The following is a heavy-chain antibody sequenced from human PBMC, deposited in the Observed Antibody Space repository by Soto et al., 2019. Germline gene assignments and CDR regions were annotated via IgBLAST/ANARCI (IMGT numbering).Heavy chain of an antibody. CDR2: INAGNGNT. CDR3: AANRIVGDYYYGMDV. V-gene: IGHV1-3*01. Sequence: ASVKVSCKASGYTFTSYAMHWVRQAPGQRLEWMGWINAGNGNTKYSQKFQGRVTITRDMSTSTAYMELSSLRSEDTAVYYCAANRIVGDYYYGMDVWGQGTTVTVSS. J-gene: IGHJ6*02. CDR1: GYTFTSYA. D-gene: IGHD1-26*01.